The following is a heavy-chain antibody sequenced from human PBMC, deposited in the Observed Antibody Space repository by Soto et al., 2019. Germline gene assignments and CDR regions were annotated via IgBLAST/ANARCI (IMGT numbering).Heavy chain of an antibody. D-gene: IGHD6-13*01. Sequence: QVQLQESGPGLVKPSETLSLTCTVSGGSISSYYWSWIRQPPGKGLEWIGYIYYSGSTNYNPSLTRPVTISVDTSKNQFSLKLSSVTAADTAVYYCARALHPYIADDAFDIWGQGTMVTVSS. V-gene: IGHV4-59*01. CDR3: ARALHPYIADDAFDI. J-gene: IGHJ3*02. CDR1: GGSISSYY. CDR2: IYYSGST.